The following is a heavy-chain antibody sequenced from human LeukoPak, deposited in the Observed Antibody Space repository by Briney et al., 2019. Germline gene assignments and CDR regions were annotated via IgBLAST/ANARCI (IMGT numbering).Heavy chain of an antibody. CDR1: GYTFTGYY. D-gene: IGHD2-21*01. V-gene: IGHV1-2*02. CDR3: ARGGTLINYPILSIYPRNWFDP. CDR2: INPNSGGT. J-gene: IGHJ5*02. Sequence: VASVKVSCKASGYTFTGYYMHWVRQAPGQGLEWMGWINPNSGGTNYAQKFQGRVTMTRDTSISPAYMELSRLRSDDTAVYYCARGGTLINYPILSIYPRNWFDPWGQGTLVTVSS.